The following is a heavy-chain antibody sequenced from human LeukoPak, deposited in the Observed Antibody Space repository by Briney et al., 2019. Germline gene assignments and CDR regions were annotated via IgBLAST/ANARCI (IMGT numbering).Heavy chain of an antibody. D-gene: IGHD3-9*01. CDR3: ARGVATYYDILTGYPTDPSFDY. Sequence: SETLSLTCAVSGYSISSGYYWGWIRQPPGKGLEWIGSIYHSGSTYYNPSLKSRVTISVDTSKNQFSLKLSSVTAADTAVYYCARGVATYYDILTGYPTDPSFDYWGQGTLVTVSS. CDR1: GYSISSGYY. J-gene: IGHJ4*02. V-gene: IGHV4-38-2*01. CDR2: IYHSGST.